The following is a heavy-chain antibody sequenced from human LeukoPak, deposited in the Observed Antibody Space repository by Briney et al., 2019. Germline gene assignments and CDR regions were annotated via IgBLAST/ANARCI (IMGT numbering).Heavy chain of an antibody. V-gene: IGHV1-2*02. CDR3: ARTLVVINDAFDI. Sequence: GASVKVSCKASGYTFTGYYIHRVRQAPGQGLEWMGWINPNSGDTSYAQKFQGRVSMTGDTSISTAYMELSRLRSDDTAVYYCARTLVVINDAFDIWGQGTMVTVSS. D-gene: IGHD3-22*01. J-gene: IGHJ3*02. CDR1: GYTFTGYY. CDR2: INPNSGDT.